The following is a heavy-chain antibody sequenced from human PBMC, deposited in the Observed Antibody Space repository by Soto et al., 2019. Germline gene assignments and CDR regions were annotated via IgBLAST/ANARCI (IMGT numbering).Heavy chain of an antibody. Sequence: SETLSLTCIVSGGSMSSSNWWNWVRQPPGKGLEWIGETHHSGRTNYNPSLKSRVTISVDTSKNQFSLKLSSVTAADTAVYYCARAVLPATAPFDYWGQGTLVTVSS. D-gene: IGHD2-2*01. CDR3: ARAVLPATAPFDY. CDR2: THHSGRT. V-gene: IGHV4-4*02. J-gene: IGHJ4*02. CDR1: GGSMSSSNW.